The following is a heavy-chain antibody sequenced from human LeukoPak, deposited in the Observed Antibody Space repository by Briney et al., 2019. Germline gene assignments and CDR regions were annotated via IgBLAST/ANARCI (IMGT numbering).Heavy chain of an antibody. D-gene: IGHD6-13*01. Sequence: GGSLRLSCAASGFTFSSYAMNWVRQAPGKGLEWVSAISGSGDNTYYADSGKGRFTISRDNSKNTLYLQMNSLRAEDTAVYYCAKGAAAALYYFDYWGQGTLVTVSS. CDR2: ISGSGDNT. V-gene: IGHV3-23*01. CDR1: GFTFSSYA. CDR3: AKGAAAALYYFDY. J-gene: IGHJ4*02.